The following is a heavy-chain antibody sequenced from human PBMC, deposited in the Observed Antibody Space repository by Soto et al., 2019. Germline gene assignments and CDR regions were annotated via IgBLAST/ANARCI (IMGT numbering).Heavy chain of an antibody. J-gene: IGHJ4*02. V-gene: IGHV3-64*01. D-gene: IGHD3-10*01. CDR3: ARRGYGLYLDY. CDR1: GFTFSSYA. Sequence: EVQLVESGGGLVQPGGSLRLSCAASGFTFSSYAMHWVRQAPGKGLEYVSVISGNGGSTYYANSVKGRFTISRDNSKNTLDLQLGSLRTEDMAVYYRARRGYGLYLDYWGQGSLVNVSS. CDR2: ISGNGGST.